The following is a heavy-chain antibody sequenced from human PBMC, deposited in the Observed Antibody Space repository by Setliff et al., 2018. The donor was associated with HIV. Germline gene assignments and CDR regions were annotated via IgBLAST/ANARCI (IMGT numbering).Heavy chain of an antibody. CDR1: GASFSGHY. CDR3: ARLGYIYDSSGHGL. J-gene: IGHJ4*02. Sequence: SETLSLTCAVYGASFSGHYWNWFRQPPGKGLEWIGEINHSGSTNYKSSLKSRVTISADTSKRQFSLKLSSVTAADTAVYYCARLGYIYDSSGHGLWGQGTLVTVSS. CDR2: INHSGST. V-gene: IGHV4-34*01. D-gene: IGHD3-22*01.